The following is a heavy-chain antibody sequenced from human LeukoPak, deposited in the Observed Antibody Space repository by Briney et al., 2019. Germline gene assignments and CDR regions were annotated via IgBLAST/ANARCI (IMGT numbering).Heavy chain of an antibody. J-gene: IGHJ5*02. Sequence: SETLSLTCEVSGYSISSGFYWGWIRQPPGKGLEWIGSIYYSGSTYYNPSIKSRVTISVDTSNNHFSLKLRSVTAADTAVYYCARVSDSSGYYAIFNWFDPWGQGTLVTVSS. CDR1: GYSISSGFY. CDR2: IYYSGST. V-gene: IGHV4-38-2*01. D-gene: IGHD3-22*01. CDR3: ARVSDSSGYYAIFNWFDP.